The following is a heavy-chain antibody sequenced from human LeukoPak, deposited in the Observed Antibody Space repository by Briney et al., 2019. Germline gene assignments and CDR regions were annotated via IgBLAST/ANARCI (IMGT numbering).Heavy chain of an antibody. V-gene: IGHV4-59*12. J-gene: IGHJ4*02. CDR1: GGAITTYY. CDR2: IYYSGRT. Sequence: SETLSLTCTVSGGAITTYYWGWIRQPPGKGLEWIGYIYYSGRTYYNPSLKSRVTISVDTSKHQSSLKLSSVTAADTAVYYCARTKKGSYYPIFDYWGQGTLVTVSS. CDR3: ARTKKGSYYPIFDY. D-gene: IGHD1-26*01.